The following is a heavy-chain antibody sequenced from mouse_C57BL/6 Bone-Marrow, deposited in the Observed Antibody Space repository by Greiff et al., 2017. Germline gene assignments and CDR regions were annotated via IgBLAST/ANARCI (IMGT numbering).Heavy chain of an antibody. J-gene: IGHJ4*01. D-gene: IGHD3-1*01. CDR2: IYPRSGNT. V-gene: IGHV1-81*01. Sequence: VKLMESGAELARPGASVKLSCKASGYTFTSYGISWVKQRPGQGLEWIGEIYPRSGNTYYNEKFKGKATLTADKSSSTAYMELRSLTSEDSAVYFCARSEASDWGQGTSVTVSS. CDR3: ARSEASD. CDR1: GYTFTSYG.